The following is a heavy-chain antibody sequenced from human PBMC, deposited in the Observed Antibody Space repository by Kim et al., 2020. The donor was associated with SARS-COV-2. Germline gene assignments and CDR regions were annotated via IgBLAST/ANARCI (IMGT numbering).Heavy chain of an antibody. J-gene: IGHJ3*02. Sequence: SETLSLTCAAYVGSFSGYFWTWIRQVPGKGLEGIVETDPSGDTRYNPSLQSRVTILVDKSKNQFSLKLISVISADTAVYYWASQGSGSGTHGGLHIWGPGTRATVSS. V-gene: IGHV4-34*01. CDR2: TDPSGDT. D-gene: IGHD3-10*01. CDR3: ASQGSGSGTHGGLHI. CDR1: VGSFSGYF.